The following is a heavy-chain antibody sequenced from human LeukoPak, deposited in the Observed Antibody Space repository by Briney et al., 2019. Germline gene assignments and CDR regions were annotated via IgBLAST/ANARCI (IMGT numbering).Heavy chain of an antibody. CDR1: GFTFSSYS. V-gene: IGHV3-33*08. D-gene: IGHD4-17*01. Sequence: GGSLRLSCAASGFTFSSYSMHWVRQAPGKGLEWVAVIWYDVGNKYYADSVKGRFTISRDNSKNTLYLQMNSLRAEDTAVYYCARGSSYGDYMYYYGMDVWGQGTTVTVSS. CDR2: IWYDVGNK. CDR3: ARGSSYGDYMYYYGMDV. J-gene: IGHJ6*02.